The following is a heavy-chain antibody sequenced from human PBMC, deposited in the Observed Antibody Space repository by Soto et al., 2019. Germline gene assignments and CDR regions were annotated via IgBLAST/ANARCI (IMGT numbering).Heavy chain of an antibody. D-gene: IGHD1-7*01. CDR3: ARGPPYNWNSNPKNHFDY. CDR2: ISAYNGNT. V-gene: IGHV1-18*01. Sequence: GASVKVSCKASGYTFTSYGISWVRQAPGQGLEWMGWISAYNGNTNYAQKLQGRVTMTTDTSTSTAYMELRSLRSDDTAVYYCARGPPYNWNSNPKNHFDYWGQGTLVTVSS. J-gene: IGHJ4*02. CDR1: GYTFTSYG.